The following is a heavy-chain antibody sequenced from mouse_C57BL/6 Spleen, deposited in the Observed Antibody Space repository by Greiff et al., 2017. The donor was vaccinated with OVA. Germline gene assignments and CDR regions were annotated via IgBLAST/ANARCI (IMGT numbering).Heavy chain of an antibody. D-gene: IGHD2-5*01. Sequence: VQLKQSGAELVKPGASVKLSCTASGFNIKDYYMHWVKQRTEQGLEWIGRIDPEDGVTKYAPKFQGQATITADTSSHTAYLQLSSLTSEDTSVNYCASYSNSFDYGGQGTTLTVSS. V-gene: IGHV14-2*01. CDR1: GFNIKDYY. J-gene: IGHJ2*01. CDR2: IDPEDGVT. CDR3: ASYSNSFDY.